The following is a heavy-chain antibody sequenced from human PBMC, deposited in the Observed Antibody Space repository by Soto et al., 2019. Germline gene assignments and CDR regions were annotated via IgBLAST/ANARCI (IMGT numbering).Heavy chain of an antibody. J-gene: IGHJ4*02. CDR3: ARDPRRGLSFDY. Sequence: QVQLVQSGAEVKKPGSSVKVSCKASGGTFSSYAISWVRQAPGQGLEWMGGIIPIFGTANYAQQFQGRGTITPHEPTNTAYMELSSLRSEDTAGYYCARDPRRGLSFDYWGQGTLVTLSS. V-gene: IGHV1-69*01. D-gene: IGHD3-10*01. CDR1: GGTFSSYA. CDR2: IIPIFGTA.